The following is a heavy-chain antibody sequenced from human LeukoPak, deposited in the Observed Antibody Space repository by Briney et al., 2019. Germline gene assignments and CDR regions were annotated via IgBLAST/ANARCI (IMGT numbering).Heavy chain of an antibody. CDR3: ARESRGYYGSGSLRMTYTKFDP. D-gene: IGHD3-10*01. Sequence: PSETLSLTCTVSGGSISSSSYYWGWIRQPPGKGLEWIGSIYYSGSTYYNPSLKSRVTISVDTSKNQFSLKLSSVTAADTAVYYCARESRGYYGSGSLRMTYTKFDPWGQGTLVTVSS. CDR2: IYYSGST. CDR1: GGSISSSSYY. J-gene: IGHJ5*02. V-gene: IGHV4-39*07.